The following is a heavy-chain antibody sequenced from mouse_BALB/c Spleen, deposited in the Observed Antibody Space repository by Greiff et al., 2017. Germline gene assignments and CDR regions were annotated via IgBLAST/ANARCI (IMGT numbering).Heavy chain of an antibody. CDR1: GFNIKDTY. J-gene: IGHJ1*01. V-gene: IGHV14-3*02. CDR2: IDPANGNT. CDR3: ARRGTTVVDWYFDV. Sequence: VQLQQSGAELVKPGASVKLSCTASGFNIKDTYMHWVKQRPEQGLEWIGRIDPANGNTKYDPKFQGKATITADTSSNTAYLQLSSLTSEDTAVYYCARRGTTVVDWYFDVWGAGTTVTVSS. D-gene: IGHD1-1*01.